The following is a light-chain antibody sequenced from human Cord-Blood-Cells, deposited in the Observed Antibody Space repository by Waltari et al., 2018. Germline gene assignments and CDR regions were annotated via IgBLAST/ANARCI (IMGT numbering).Light chain of an antibody. CDR1: SAHRSYL. CDR3: QTWGTGIHVV. J-gene: IGLJ2*01. Sequence: QLVLTQSPSASASLAASVKPTCTLPSAHRSYLIAWRQHQPEKGPRYLMKLNSDGSHSKGDGIPDRFSGSSSGAERYLTISSLQSEDEADYYCQTWGTGIHVVFGGGTKLTVL. CDR2: LNSDGSH. V-gene: IGLV4-69*01.